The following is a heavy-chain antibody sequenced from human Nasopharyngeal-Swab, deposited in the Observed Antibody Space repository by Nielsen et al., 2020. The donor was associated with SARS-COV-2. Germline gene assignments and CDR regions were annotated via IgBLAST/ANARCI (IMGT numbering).Heavy chain of an antibody. Sequence: GGSLRLSCVASGFTFSESWMSWVRQAPGKGLEWVANIKQGGSEKHYVDSVKGRFTISRDDAKNSQSLQMNSLRVEDTAVYYCVRERESSYGMDVWGQGTTVTVSS. V-gene: IGHV3-7*01. CDR1: GFTFSESW. CDR2: IKQGGSEK. CDR3: VRERESSYGMDV. J-gene: IGHJ6*02. D-gene: IGHD6-6*01.